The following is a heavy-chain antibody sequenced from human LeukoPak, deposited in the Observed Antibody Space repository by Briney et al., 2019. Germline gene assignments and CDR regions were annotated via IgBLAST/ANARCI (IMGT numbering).Heavy chain of an antibody. CDR1: GFTFSSYG. J-gene: IGHJ3*02. CDR3: ARDGMTTVTTYDAFDI. D-gene: IGHD4-17*01. CDR2: IWYDGSNK. Sequence: PGGSLRLYCAASGFTFSSYGMHWVRQAPGKGLEWVAVIWYDGSNKYYADSVKGRFTISRDNSKNTLYLQMNSLRAEDTAVYYCARDGMTTVTTYDAFDIWGQGTMVTVSS. V-gene: IGHV3-33*01.